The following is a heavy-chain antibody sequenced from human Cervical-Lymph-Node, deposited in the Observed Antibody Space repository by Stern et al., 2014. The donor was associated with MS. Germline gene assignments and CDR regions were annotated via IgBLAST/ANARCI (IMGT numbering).Heavy chain of an antibody. CDR3: ATTRWDLFTWNWFDP. J-gene: IGHJ5*02. D-gene: IGHD1-26*01. V-gene: IGHV4-61*02. CDR2: IHDSGST. Sequence: QVQLQESGPGLVKPSQTLSLTCTVSGGSISSSGYYWSWIRQPADKGLEWIGRIHDSGSTYYNPSLKSRVTITMDKAKNPFSLKLPSVTAADTAVYYCATTRWDLFTWNWFDPWGQGTLVTVSS. CDR1: GGSISSSGYY.